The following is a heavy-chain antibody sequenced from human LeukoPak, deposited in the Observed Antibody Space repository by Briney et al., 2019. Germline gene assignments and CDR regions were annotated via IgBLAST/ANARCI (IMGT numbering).Heavy chain of an antibody. CDR2: ISYDGSNK. Sequence: GGSLRLSCAASGFIFSSYAMHWVRQAPGKGLEWVAVISYDGSNKYADSVKGRFTISRDNSKNTLYLQMNSLRAEDTAVYYCARDSLANSKWELLRLYAFDIWGQGTVVTVSS. J-gene: IGHJ3*02. D-gene: IGHD1-26*01. CDR3: ARDSLANSKWELLRLYAFDI. V-gene: IGHV3-30*04. CDR1: GFIFSSYA.